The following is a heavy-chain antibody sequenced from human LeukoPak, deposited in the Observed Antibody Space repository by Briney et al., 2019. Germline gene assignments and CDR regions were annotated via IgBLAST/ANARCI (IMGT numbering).Heavy chain of an antibody. J-gene: IGHJ4*02. D-gene: IGHD3-10*01. Sequence: GGSLRLSCAASGFTFSSYAMSWVRQAPGKGLEWVSAISGSGGSIYYADCVKGRFTISRDNSKNTLYLQMNSLRAEDTAVYYCAKVEYYYGSGSSDYWGQGTLVTVSS. CDR2: ISGSGGSI. CDR3: AKVEYYYGSGSSDY. CDR1: GFTFSSYA. V-gene: IGHV3-23*01.